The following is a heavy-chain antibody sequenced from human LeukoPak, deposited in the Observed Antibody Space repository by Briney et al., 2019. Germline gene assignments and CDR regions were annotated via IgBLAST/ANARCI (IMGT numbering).Heavy chain of an antibody. CDR2: ISYRGTT. D-gene: IGHD3-10*01. CDR1: GGSISSSRYF. V-gene: IGHV4-39*07. Sequence: LETLSLTCTVSGGSISSSRYFWGWIRQPPGKGLEWIGSISYRGTTYYNPSLKSRITISVDTSKNQFSLMLRSVTAADTAVYYCARDNYSGSGGEKEDGFDIWGQGTMVTVSS. J-gene: IGHJ3*02. CDR3: ARDNYSGSGGEKEDGFDI.